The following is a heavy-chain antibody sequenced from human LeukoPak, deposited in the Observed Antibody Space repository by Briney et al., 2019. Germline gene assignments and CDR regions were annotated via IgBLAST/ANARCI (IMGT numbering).Heavy chain of an antibody. CDR1: GFTFSSYG. V-gene: IGHV3-30*02. CDR2: IRYDGSNK. Sequence: GGSLRLSCAASGFTFSSYGMHWVRQAPGEGLEWVAFIRYDGSNKYYADSVKGRFTISRDNSKNTLYLQMNSLRAEDTAVYYCARGSGGHDAFDIWGQGTMVTVSS. CDR3: ARGSGGHDAFDI. D-gene: IGHD3-16*01. J-gene: IGHJ3*02.